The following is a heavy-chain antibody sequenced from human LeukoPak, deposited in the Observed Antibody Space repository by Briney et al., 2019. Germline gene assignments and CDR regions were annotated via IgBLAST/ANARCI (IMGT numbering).Heavy chain of an antibody. Sequence: GGSLRLSCAASGFTFSDYYMSWIRQAPGKGLEWVSYISSTVITTYYADSVKGRFTISRDNAKNSLYLQMNSLRAEDTAVYYCVRSVYNRNDVDYWGQGTLVTVSS. D-gene: IGHD1-20*01. CDR3: VRSVYNRNDVDY. CDR2: ISSTVITT. J-gene: IGHJ4*02. V-gene: IGHV3-11*01. CDR1: GFTFSDYY.